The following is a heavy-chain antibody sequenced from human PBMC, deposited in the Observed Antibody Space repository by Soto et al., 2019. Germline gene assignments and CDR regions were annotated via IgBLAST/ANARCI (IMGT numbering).Heavy chain of an antibody. D-gene: IGHD2-2*01. CDR2: MNHNSGNT. CDR3: ARAIVVVPAAPDY. CDR1: GYTFTSYD. J-gene: IGHJ4*02. Sequence: ASVKVSCKASGYTFTSYDINWVRQATGQGLEWMGWMNHNSGNTGYAQKFQGRVTMTRNTSISTAYMELSSLRSEDTAVYYCARAIVVVPAAPDYWGQGTLVTVSS. V-gene: IGHV1-8*01.